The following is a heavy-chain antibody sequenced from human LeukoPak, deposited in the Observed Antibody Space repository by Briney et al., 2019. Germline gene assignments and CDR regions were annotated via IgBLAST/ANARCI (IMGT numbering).Heavy chain of an antibody. Sequence: GGSLRLSCVASGFTISGHAVSSVRQAPAKGLEWVSITVAGYSETHYADSVRGRFTISRDDSSNTLSLEMNSLRADDTGTYYCVKDFCRGGNCPFPFFDSWGQGTVVTVSS. CDR1: GFTISGHA. D-gene: IGHD4-23*01. CDR3: VKDFCRGGNCPFPFFDS. V-gene: IGHV3-23*03. CDR2: TVAGYSET. J-gene: IGHJ4*02.